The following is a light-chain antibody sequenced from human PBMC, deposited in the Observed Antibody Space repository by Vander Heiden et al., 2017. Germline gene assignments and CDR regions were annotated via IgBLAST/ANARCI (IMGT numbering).Light chain of an antibody. CDR2: DVT. V-gene: IGLV2-11*01. J-gene: IGLJ1*01. Sequence: QSTLTQPRSVSGSPGQSVTISCSGTSSGVGHYSHVSWYQQHPGKAPKLIISDVTQRRSGVPARFAGSKSGNTASLTISGLQAADDADYHCCSYAGRNTFVFGTGTKVTVL. CDR1: SSGVGHYSH. CDR3: CSYAGRNTFV.